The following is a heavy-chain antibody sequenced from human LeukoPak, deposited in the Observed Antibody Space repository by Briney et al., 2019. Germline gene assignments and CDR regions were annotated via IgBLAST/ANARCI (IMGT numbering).Heavy chain of an antibody. CDR1: GFTFSSYW. CDR2: IKQDGSEK. Sequence: GGSLRLSCAASGFTFSSYWMSWVRQHPGKGLEWVANIKQDGSEKNYVDSVKGRFTISTDTANNSLYLQMNTLSSEHTAVYYCARALVVPAVEGAWFDPWVQATLLTVSS. V-gene: IGHV3-7*01. CDR3: ARALVVPAVEGAWFDP. D-gene: IGHD2-2*01. J-gene: IGHJ5*02.